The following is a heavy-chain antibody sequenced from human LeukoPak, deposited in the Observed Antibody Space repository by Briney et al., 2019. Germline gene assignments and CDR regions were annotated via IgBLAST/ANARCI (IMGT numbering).Heavy chain of an antibody. CDR2: ISYDGSNK. D-gene: IGHD5-12*01. Sequence: GGSLRLSCAASGFTFSSYAMHWVRQAPGKGLEWVAVISYDGSNKYYADSVKGRFTISRDNSKNTLYLQMNSLRAEDTAVYYCARRAVATHYYYYMDVWGKGTTVTVSS. CDR1: GFTFSSYA. V-gene: IGHV3-30*04. CDR3: ARRAVATHYYYYMDV. J-gene: IGHJ6*03.